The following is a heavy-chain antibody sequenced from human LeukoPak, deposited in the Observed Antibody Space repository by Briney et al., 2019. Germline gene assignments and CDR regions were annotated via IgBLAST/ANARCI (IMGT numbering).Heavy chain of an antibody. CDR2: IYSGGST. CDR1: GFTVSSNY. J-gene: IGHJ6*02. Sequence: GGPLRLSCAASGFTVSSNYMSWVRQAPGKGLEWVSVIYSGGSTYYADSVKGRFTISRDNSKNTLYLQMNSLRAEDTAVYYCAREVTTIYYYYGMDVWGQGTTVTVSS. V-gene: IGHV3-66*01. D-gene: IGHD4-11*01. CDR3: AREVTTIYYYYGMDV.